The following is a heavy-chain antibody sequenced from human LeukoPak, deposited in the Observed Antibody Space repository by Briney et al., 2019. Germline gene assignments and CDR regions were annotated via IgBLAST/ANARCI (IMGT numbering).Heavy chain of an antibody. CDR2: ISGSGGST. D-gene: IGHD2-21*02. J-gene: IGHJ4*02. V-gene: IGHV3-23*01. Sequence: PGGSLRLSCAASGFTFSSYAMSWVRQAPGKGLEWVSAISGSGGSTYYADSVKGRFTISRDNSKNTLYLQMNSPRAEDTAVYYCAKPRAKDRPLLSDFDHWGQGTLVTVSS. CDR3: AKPRAKDRPLLSDFDH. CDR1: GFTFSSYA.